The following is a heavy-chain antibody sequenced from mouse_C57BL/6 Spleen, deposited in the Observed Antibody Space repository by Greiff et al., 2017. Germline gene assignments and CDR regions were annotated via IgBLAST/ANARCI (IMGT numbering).Heavy chain of an antibody. J-gene: IGHJ2*01. CDR1: GYTFTSYW. Sequence: QVHVKQPGAELVRPGSSVKLSCKASGYTFTSYWMDWVKQRPGQGLEWIGNIYPSDSETHYNQKFKDKATLTVDKSSSTAYMQLSSLTSEDSAVYYCARGQLRLRDYFDYWGQGTTLTVSS. CDR3: ARGQLRLRDYFDY. D-gene: IGHD3-2*02. V-gene: IGHV1-61*01. CDR2: IYPSDSET.